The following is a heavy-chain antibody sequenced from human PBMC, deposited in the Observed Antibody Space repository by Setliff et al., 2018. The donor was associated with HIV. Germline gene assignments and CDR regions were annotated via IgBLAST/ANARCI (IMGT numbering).Heavy chain of an antibody. J-gene: IGHJ3*02. CDR3: ARILVGVDDAFDI. V-gene: IGHV1-2*02. Sequence: GASVKVSCKASGYTFTGYHIHWVRQAPGQGLEWMGWINPNIGGTNSAQKFQGRVIMTRDTSISTAYMELRSLRSDDTAVYYCARILVGVDDAFDIWGQGTMVTVSS. CDR2: INPNIGGT. CDR1: GYTFTGYH. D-gene: IGHD1-26*01.